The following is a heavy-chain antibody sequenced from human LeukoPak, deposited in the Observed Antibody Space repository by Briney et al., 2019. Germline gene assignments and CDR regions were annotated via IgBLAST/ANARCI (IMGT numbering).Heavy chain of an antibody. CDR2: INPNSGGT. Sequence: ASVKVSCKASGYTFTGYYMHWVRQAPGQGPEWMGWINPNSGGTNYAQKFQGRVTMTRDTSISTAYMELSRLRSDDTAVYYCARDSRRVVPFDYWGQGTLVTVSS. V-gene: IGHV1-2*02. CDR1: GYTFTGYY. CDR3: ARDSRRVVPFDY. D-gene: IGHD2-15*01. J-gene: IGHJ4*02.